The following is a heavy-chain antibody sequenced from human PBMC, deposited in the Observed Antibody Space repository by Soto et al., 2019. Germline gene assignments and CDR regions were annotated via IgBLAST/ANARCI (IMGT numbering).Heavy chain of an antibody. CDR1: GFTFDIYW. CDR3: AREYTAWPLAYGLDV. D-gene: IGHD2-2*02. J-gene: IGHJ6*02. CDR2: IKFDASEK. Sequence: PGGSLRLSCAASGFTFDIYWMSWVRQAPGKGLEWVATIKFDASEKKYVDSVKGRFTMSRDNAKNSVSLQMNSLRAEDTAVYYCAREYTAWPLAYGLDVWGQGTTVTVSS. V-gene: IGHV3-7*01.